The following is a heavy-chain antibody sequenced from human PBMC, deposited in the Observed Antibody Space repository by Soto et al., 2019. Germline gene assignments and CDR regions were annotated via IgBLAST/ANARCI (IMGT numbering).Heavy chain of an antibody. V-gene: IGHV1-69*13. CDR1: GGTFSSYA. D-gene: IGHD3-3*01. CDR2: IIPIFGTA. J-gene: IGHJ5*02. CDR3: ARGVVPDFWSGYESGNRFDP. Sequence: SVKVSCKASGGTFSSYAISWVRQAPGQGLEWMGGIIPIFGTANYAQKFQGRVTITADESTSTAYMELSSLRSEDTAVYYCARGVVPDFWSGYESGNRFDPWGQGTLVTVSS.